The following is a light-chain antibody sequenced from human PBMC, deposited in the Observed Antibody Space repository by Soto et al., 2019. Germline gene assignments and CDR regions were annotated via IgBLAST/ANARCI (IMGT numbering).Light chain of an antibody. Sequence: DIVMTQSPDSLAVSLGERATINCKSSQSLLYSSNNKNFLAWYQQKPGQPPRLLIYWASTRASGVPDRFSGSGSETDFTLTISSLQAEDVAVYYCHQYYSTPRAFGQGTKLEIK. CDR3: HQYYSTPRA. V-gene: IGKV4-1*01. CDR2: WAS. J-gene: IGKJ2*01. CDR1: QSLLYSSNNKNF.